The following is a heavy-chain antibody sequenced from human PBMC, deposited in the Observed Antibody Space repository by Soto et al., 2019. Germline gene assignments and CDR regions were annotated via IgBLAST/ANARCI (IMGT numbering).Heavy chain of an antibody. D-gene: IGHD4-17*01. CDR3: ARVDYGDYYFDY. J-gene: IGHJ4*02. Sequence: SETLSLTCAVYGGSFSGYYWSWIRQPPGKGLEWIGEINHSGSTNYNPSLKSRLTISVDTSKKQFSLKLSSVTAADTAVYCCARVDYGDYYFDYWGQGTLVTVSS. V-gene: IGHV4-34*01. CDR1: GGSFSGYY. CDR2: INHSGST.